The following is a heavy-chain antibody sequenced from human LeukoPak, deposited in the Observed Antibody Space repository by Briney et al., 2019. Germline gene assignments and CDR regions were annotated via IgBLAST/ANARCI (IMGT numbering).Heavy chain of an antibody. CDR2: ISGSGDRT. J-gene: IGHJ4*02. V-gene: IGHV3-23*01. Sequence: GGSLRLSCAASGFTFDDYAMHWVRQAPGKGPEWVSVISGSGDRTYYADSVKGRFTISRDNSKYTLYLHMNSLRAEDTAVHYCANVPRDSSGYPCGYWGQGTLVTVSS. CDR1: GFTFDDYA. CDR3: ANVPRDSSGYPCGY. D-gene: IGHD3-22*01.